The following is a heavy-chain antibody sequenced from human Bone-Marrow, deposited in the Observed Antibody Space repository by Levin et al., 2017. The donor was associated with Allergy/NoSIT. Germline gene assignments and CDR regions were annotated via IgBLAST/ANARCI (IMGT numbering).Heavy chain of an antibody. Sequence: LSLTCAASGLLFNHYHMNWLRQAPGKGLEWVASLSSNSTYKFYADSVKGRFTVSRDNAKNSLFLQMNSLTAEDTAVYYCASGSGFRGYTYGAFYFASWGQGSLVTVSS. J-gene: IGHJ4*02. CDR1: GLLFNHYH. V-gene: IGHV3-21*01. D-gene: IGHD5-18*01. CDR3: ASGSGFRGYTYGAFYFAS. CDR2: LSSNSTYK.